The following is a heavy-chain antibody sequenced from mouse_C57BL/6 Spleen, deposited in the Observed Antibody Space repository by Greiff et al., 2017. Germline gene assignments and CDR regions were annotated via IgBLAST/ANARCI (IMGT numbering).Heavy chain of an antibody. CDR3: ASEDYYGRGY. Sequence: VQLKQSGPELVKPGASVKISCKASGYSFTGYYMNWVKQSPEKSLEWIGEINPSTGGTTYNQKFKAKATLTVDKSSSTAYMQLKSLTSEDSAVYYCASEDYYGRGYWGQGTTLTVSS. CDR1: GYSFTGYY. D-gene: IGHD1-1*01. CDR2: INPSTGGT. J-gene: IGHJ2*01. V-gene: IGHV1-42*01.